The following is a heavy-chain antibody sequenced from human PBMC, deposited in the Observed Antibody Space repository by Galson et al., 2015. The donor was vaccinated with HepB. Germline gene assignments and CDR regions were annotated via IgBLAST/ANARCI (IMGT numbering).Heavy chain of an antibody. CDR3: ARDPYVWGSYRYVDY. V-gene: IGHV3-74*01. CDR1: GFTFSSYW. J-gene: IGHJ4*02. Sequence: SLRLSCAASGFTFSSYWMHWVRQAPGKGLVWVSRINSDGSSTSYADSVKGRFTISRDNAKNTLYLQMNSLRAEDTAVYYCARDPYVWGSYRYVDYWGQGTLVTVSS. CDR2: INSDGSST. D-gene: IGHD3-16*02.